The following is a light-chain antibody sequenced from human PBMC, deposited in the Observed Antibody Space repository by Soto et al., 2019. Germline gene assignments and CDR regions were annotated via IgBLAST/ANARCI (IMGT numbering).Light chain of an antibody. CDR3: QQSYSTPIT. CDR2: AAS. V-gene: IGKV1-39*01. J-gene: IGKJ5*01. Sequence: DSQMTQSPSSLSASVGDRVTITCRASQSISSYLNWYQQKPGKAPKLLIYAASSLQSGVPSRFSGSGSGTDFTLTIGSLQPEDFATYYCQQSYSTPITFGQGTRLEIK. CDR1: QSISSY.